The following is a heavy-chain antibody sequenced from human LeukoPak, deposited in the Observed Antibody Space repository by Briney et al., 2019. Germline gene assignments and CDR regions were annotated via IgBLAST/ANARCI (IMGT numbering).Heavy chain of an antibody. Sequence: SETLSLTCTVSGGSISSSSYYWGWIRQPPGKGLEWIGSIYYSGSTYYNPSLKSRVTISVDTSKNQFSLKLSSVTAADTAVYYCARVYSEMATITPDYWGQGTLVTVSS. V-gene: IGHV4-39*07. D-gene: IGHD5-24*01. CDR2: IYYSGST. CDR1: GGSISSSSYY. CDR3: ARVYSEMATITPDY. J-gene: IGHJ4*02.